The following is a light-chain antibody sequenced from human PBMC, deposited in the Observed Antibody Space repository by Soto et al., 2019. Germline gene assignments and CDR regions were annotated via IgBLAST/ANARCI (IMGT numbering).Light chain of an antibody. CDR2: DVS. CDR1: SSDVGGYNY. Sequence: QSALTQPRSVSGSPGQSVTISCTGTSSDVGGYNYVSWYQQHPGKAPKLIIYDVSKRPSGVPDRFSGSKSGNTASLTISGLQAEDEGDYYCCSSAGTYTSVFGGGTKLTVL. V-gene: IGLV2-11*01. J-gene: IGLJ3*02. CDR3: CSSAGTYTSV.